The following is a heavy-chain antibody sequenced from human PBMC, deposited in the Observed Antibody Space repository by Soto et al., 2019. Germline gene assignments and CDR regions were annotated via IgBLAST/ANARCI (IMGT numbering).Heavy chain of an antibody. CDR3: ARDLRFSSTNDFDF. Sequence: QVQLVEAGGGLVKPGGSLRLSCTASGFLFTDYYMSWIRQPPGKGLEWLAYIDGSSDYTNSADSVKGRFTISRDNAKNSVFLQMNNLRVDDTAVYYCARDLRFSSTNDFDFWGRGTLVTVSS. J-gene: IGHJ4*02. CDR2: IDGSSDYT. V-gene: IGHV3-11*06. CDR1: GFLFTDYY. D-gene: IGHD2-8*01.